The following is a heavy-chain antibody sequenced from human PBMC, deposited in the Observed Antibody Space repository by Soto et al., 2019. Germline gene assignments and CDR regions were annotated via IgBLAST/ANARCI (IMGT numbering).Heavy chain of an antibody. Sequence: QVQLVESGGGVVQPGRSLRLSCAASGFTFSSYGMHWVRQAPGKGLEWVAVISYDGSNKYYADSVKGRFTISRDNSKTTLYLQMNSLKAKDTAVYNGAKERPVRGVIRPRFRYYYYGKDIWGQGTTVTVSS. CDR1: GFTFSSYG. D-gene: IGHD3-10*01. J-gene: IGHJ6*02. V-gene: IGHV3-30*18. CDR2: ISYDGSNK. CDR3: AKERPVRGVIRPRFRYYYYGKDI.